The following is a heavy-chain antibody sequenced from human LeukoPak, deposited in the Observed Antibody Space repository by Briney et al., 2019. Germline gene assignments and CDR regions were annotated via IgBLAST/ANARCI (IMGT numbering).Heavy chain of an antibody. CDR3: ARTSGWVYYYYGMDV. CDR2: INHSGST. Sequence: SETLSLTCAVYGGSFSGYYWSWIRQPPGKGLEWIGEINHSGSTNYNPSLKSRVTISVDTSKNQFSLKLSSVTAADTAVYYCARTSGWVYYYYGMDVWGQGTTVTVSS. CDR1: GGSFSGYY. J-gene: IGHJ6*02. V-gene: IGHV4-34*01. D-gene: IGHD6-19*01.